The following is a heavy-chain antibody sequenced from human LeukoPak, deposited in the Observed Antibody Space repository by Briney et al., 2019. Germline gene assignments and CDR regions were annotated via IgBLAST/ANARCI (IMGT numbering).Heavy chain of an antibody. D-gene: IGHD5-12*01. CDR1: GFTFSNSA. J-gene: IGHJ4*02. CDR3: AADDMVAFK. CDR2: IVVGSDNT. Sequence: SVKVSCKASGFTFSNSAMQWVRQARGQRLEWIGWIVVGSDNTNYAQKFQKRVTITRDMSTSTAYMELSSLRSEDTAIYYCAADDMVAFKWGQGTLVTVSS. V-gene: IGHV1-58*02.